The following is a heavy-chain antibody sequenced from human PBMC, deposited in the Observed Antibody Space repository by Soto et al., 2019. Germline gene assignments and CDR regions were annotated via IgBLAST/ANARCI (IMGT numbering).Heavy chain of an antibody. Sequence: SELLSHTCRVSGGSISSYYWSWIRQPPGKGLEWIGYIYYSGSTYYNPSLKSRVTISVDRSKNQFSLKLSSVTAADTAVYYCARASSYYYDSSGYYDYWGQGTLVTVSS. CDR3: ARASSYYYDSSGYYDY. J-gene: IGHJ4*02. CDR2: IYYSGST. CDR1: GGSISSYY. D-gene: IGHD3-22*01. V-gene: IGHV4-59*12.